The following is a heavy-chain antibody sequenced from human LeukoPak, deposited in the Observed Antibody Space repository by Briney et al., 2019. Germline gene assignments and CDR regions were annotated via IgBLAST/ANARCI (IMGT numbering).Heavy chain of an antibody. CDR2: IYTTGST. V-gene: IGHV4-4*07. D-gene: IGHD6-19*01. Sequence: PSETLSLTCTVSGGSISSYYWTWIRQPAGKGLEWIGRIYTTGSTNYNPSLNSRVTMSVDTSKNQFSLKLSSVTAADTAVYYCAGQIAVAGKAGFGYWGQGTLVTVSS. CDR3: AGQIAVAGKAGFGY. CDR1: GGSISSYY. J-gene: IGHJ4*02.